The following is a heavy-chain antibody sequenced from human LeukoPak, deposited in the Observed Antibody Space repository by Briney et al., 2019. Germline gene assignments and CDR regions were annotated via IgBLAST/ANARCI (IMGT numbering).Heavy chain of an antibody. CDR3: AGSSPAWYFDL. V-gene: IGHV4-59*01. CDR1: GGSISSYY. D-gene: IGHD2-2*01. J-gene: IGHJ2*01. CDR2: TYYSGST. Sequence: SETLSLTCTVSGGSISSYYWSWLRQPPGKGLEWIGYTYYSGSTNYNPSLKSRVTISVDTSKNQFSLKLSSVTAADTAVYYCAGSSPAWYFDLWGRGTLVTVSS.